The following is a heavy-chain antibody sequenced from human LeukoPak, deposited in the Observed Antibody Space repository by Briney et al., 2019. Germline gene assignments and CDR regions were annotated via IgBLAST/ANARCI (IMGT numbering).Heavy chain of an antibody. CDR3: AKRSCSGGSCNFDY. CDR2: ISDSGGAT. J-gene: IGHJ4*02. CDR1: GFTFSNYA. D-gene: IGHD2-15*01. Sequence: GGSLRLSCAASGFTFSNYAMSWVRQAPGKGLEWVSAISDSGGATNCADSVKGRFTISRDNSKNTLYLQTNSLRAEDTAVYYCAKRSCSGGSCNFDYWGQGTLVTVSS. V-gene: IGHV3-23*01.